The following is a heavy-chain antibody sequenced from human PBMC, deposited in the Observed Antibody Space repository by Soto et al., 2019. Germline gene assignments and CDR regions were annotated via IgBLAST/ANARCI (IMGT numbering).Heavy chain of an antibody. D-gene: IGHD6-6*01. CDR2: ISSSSRTT. CDR3: ARDVYRYSSSSPEDV. CDR1: GFTFSDYY. Sequence: LRLSCAASGFTFSDYYMSWIRQAPGKGLDWVAYISSSSRTTKYGDSVKGRFTISRDNAKSSLFLQMNSLRGEDTAVYYCARDVYRYSSSSPEDVWGQGTTVTVSS. V-gene: IGHV3-11*06. J-gene: IGHJ6*02.